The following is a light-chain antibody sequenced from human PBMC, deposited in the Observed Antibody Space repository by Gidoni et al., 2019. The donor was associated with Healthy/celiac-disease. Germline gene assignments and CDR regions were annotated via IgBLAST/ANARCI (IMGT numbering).Light chain of an antibody. CDR2: AAS. J-gene: IGKJ2*01. Sequence: AIRMTQSPSSFSASTGDRVTITCRASQGISSYLAWYQQKPGKAPKLLIYAASTLQSGVPSSYSGRGSGTDFTLTISCLQSEDFATYYCQQYYSYPYTFGQGTKLEIK. CDR3: QQYYSYPYT. V-gene: IGKV1-8*01. CDR1: QGISSY.